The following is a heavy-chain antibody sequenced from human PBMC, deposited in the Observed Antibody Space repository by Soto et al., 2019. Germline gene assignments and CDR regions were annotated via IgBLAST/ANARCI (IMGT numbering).Heavy chain of an antibody. CDR3: AKARGGIDY. D-gene: IGHD3-16*01. CDR1: GFTFDDYG. Sequence: EVQLVESGGGLVQPGRSLRLSCVGSGFTFDDYGMHWVQQAPGKGLEWVSGISWDSGSIGYAESVKGRFTISRDNAKNALYLQMNSLRTEDTALYYCAKARGGIDYWGQGTLVTVSS. J-gene: IGHJ4*02. CDR2: ISWDSGSI. V-gene: IGHV3-9*01.